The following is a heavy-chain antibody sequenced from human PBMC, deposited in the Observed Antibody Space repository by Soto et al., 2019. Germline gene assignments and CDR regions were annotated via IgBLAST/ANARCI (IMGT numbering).Heavy chain of an antibody. Sequence: QVQLVQSGAEVKKPGASVKVSCKASGYTFTNFGISWVRKAPGQGLEWMGWISAYNGNTNYAPKFQGRVSITTDTTSSTALIEAWSLRFNATAFYYFACVYTPIDFWFQRTLVTISS. J-gene: IGHJ4*02. D-gene: IGHD1-1*01. CDR2: ISAYNGNT. V-gene: IGHV1-18*01. CDR3: ACVYTPIDF. CDR1: GYTFTNFG.